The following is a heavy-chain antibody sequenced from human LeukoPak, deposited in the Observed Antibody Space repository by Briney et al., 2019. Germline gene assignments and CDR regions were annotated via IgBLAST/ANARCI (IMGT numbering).Heavy chain of an antibody. CDR3: ARLQGRGDNYLDY. D-gene: IGHD7-27*01. J-gene: IGHJ4*02. CDR2: VSYGGSS. CDR1: GGSISNYY. Sequence: PSETLSLTCTVSGGSISNYYWSWIRQPPGKRLEWIGYVSYGGSSSSNPSLESRVTISVDMSMNQFSLRLSSVTASDAAVYYCARLQGRGDNYLDYWGQGTLVTVSS. V-gene: IGHV4-59*08.